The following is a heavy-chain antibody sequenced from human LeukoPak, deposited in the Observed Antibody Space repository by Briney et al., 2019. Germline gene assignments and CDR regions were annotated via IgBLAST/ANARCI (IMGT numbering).Heavy chain of an antibody. J-gene: IGHJ4*02. CDR2: INPNSGGT. CDR1: GYTFTGYY. V-gene: IGHV1-2*02. Sequence: ASVKVSCKASGYTFTGYYMHWVRQAPGQGLEWVGWINPNSGGTKYAQKFQGRVTMTRDTSISTAYMELSRLRSDDTAVYYCARTTVTTLGFDSWGQGTLVTVSS. D-gene: IGHD4-17*01. CDR3: ARTTVTTLGFDS.